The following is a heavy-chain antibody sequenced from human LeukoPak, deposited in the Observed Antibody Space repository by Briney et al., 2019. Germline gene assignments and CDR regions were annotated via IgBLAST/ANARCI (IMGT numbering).Heavy chain of an antibody. CDR1: GGSISSSSYY. CDR2: IYYSGST. CDR3: ARDPITIFGVTTNWFDP. D-gene: IGHD3-3*01. V-gene: IGHV4-61*01. J-gene: IGHJ5*02. Sequence: SETLSLTCTVSGGSISSSSYYWGWIRQPPGKGLEWIGYIYYSGSTNYNPSLKSRVTISVDTSKKQFSLKLSSVTAADTAVYYCARDPITIFGVTTNWFDPWGQGTLVTVSS.